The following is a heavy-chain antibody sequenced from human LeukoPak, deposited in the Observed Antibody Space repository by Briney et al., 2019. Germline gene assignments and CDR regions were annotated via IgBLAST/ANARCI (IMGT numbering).Heavy chain of an antibody. Sequence: SETLSLTCTVSGGSISSYYWSWIRQPPGKGLEWIGYIYNSGSTNYNPSLKSRVTISVDTSKNPFSLKLSSVTAADTAVYYCARDHLANLASRLFDPWGQGSLVTVSS. J-gene: IGHJ5*02. V-gene: IGHV4-4*08. CDR2: IYNSGST. CDR3: ARDHLANLASRLFDP. D-gene: IGHD3-3*01. CDR1: GGSISSYY.